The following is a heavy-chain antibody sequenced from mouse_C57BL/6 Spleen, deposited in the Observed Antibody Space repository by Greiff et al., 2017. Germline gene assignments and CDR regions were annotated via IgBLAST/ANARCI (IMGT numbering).Heavy chain of an antibody. Sequence: VQLKESGGGLVQPKGSLKLSCAASGFSFNTYAMNWVRQAPGKGLEWVARIRSKSNNYATYYADSVKDRFTISRDDSESMLYLQMNNLKTEDTAMYYCVRSDYDWYFDVWGTGTTVTVSS. CDR3: VRSDYDWYFDV. J-gene: IGHJ1*03. CDR2: IRSKSNNYAT. CDR1: GFSFNTYA. D-gene: IGHD2-4*01. V-gene: IGHV10-1*01.